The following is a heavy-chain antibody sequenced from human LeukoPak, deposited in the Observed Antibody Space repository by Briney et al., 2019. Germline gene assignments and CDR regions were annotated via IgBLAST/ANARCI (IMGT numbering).Heavy chain of an antibody. CDR2: IYCSGST. J-gene: IGHJ6*03. CDR1: GGSISSYY. V-gene: IGHV4-59*01. CDR3: ARTTEGGYTYDYFYYYYMDV. Sequence: SETLSLTCTVSGGSISSYYWSWIRQPPGKGLEWIGYIYCSGSTNYNPSLKSRVTISVDTSKNQFSLKLSSVTAADTAVYYCARTTEGGYTYDYFYYYYMDVWGKGTTVTISS. D-gene: IGHD5-18*01.